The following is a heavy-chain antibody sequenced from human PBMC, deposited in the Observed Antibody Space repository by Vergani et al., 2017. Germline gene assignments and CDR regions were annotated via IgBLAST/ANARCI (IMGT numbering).Heavy chain of an antibody. D-gene: IGHD2-8*01. Sequence: QVQLQESGPGLVKPSETLSLTCTVSGYSISSGSYYWSWIRQPAGKGPEWIGHIHTGGSTDLNPSFKRRVSISVDTSKSQFSLKLNSVTVADTAVYYCARSRPYCTSGICPAIWGKGTLVTVSS. CDR2: IHTGGST. V-gene: IGHV4-61*02. CDR1: GYSISSGSYY. J-gene: IGHJ4*02. CDR3: ARSRPYCTSGICPAI.